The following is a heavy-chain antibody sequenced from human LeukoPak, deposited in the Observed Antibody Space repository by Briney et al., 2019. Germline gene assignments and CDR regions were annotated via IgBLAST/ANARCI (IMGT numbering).Heavy chain of an antibody. CDR1: AGSISSSNYY. CDR3: ARIPWGYSYYMDV. J-gene: IGHJ6*03. V-gene: IGHV4-39*07. CDR2: IYYSGST. Sequence: PSQTLSLTWTVAAGSISSSNYYWGWIRQPPWKGLEWIGSIYYSGSTYYNPSLKSRVTISVDTSKNQFSLKLNSVTAADTAVYYCARIPWGYSYYMDVWGKGTTVTISS. D-gene: IGHD1-26*01.